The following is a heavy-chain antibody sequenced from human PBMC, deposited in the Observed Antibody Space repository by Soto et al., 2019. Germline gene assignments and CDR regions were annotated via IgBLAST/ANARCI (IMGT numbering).Heavy chain of an antibody. V-gene: IGHV3-30*18. Sequence: GGSLRLSCAASGFTFSSYGMHWVRQAPGKGLEWVAVISYDGSNKYYADSVKGRFTISRDNSKNTLYLQMNSLRAEDTAVYYCAKDRNDLLYYFDYWGQGTLVTVSS. D-gene: IGHD1-1*01. CDR3: AKDRNDLLYYFDY. CDR1: GFTFSSYG. CDR2: ISYDGSNK. J-gene: IGHJ4*02.